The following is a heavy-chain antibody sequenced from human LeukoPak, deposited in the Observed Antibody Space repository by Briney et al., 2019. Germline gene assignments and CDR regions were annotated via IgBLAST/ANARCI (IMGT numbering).Heavy chain of an antibody. CDR2: MHYSGNT. D-gene: IGHD1-1*01. Sequence: SETLSLTCAVSGGSISSYYWSWIRQPPGKGLEWIANMHYSGNTNHNPSLKSRVTISVDTSKNQFSLKLSSVTAADTAVYYCARGATANSGLFDYWGQGTLVTVSS. V-gene: IGHV4-59*01. J-gene: IGHJ4*02. CDR1: GGSISSYY. CDR3: ARGATANSGLFDY.